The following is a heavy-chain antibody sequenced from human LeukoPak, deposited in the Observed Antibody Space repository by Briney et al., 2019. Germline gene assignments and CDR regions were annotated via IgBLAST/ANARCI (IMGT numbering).Heavy chain of an antibody. V-gene: IGHV3-21*05. J-gene: IGHJ4*02. D-gene: IGHD4-17*01. CDR3: ARGDLESTVTTFGY. CDR1: GFTFSSYS. Sequence: GGSLRLSCAASGFTFSSYSMNWVRQAPGKGLEWVSYISSSSSYMHSADSVKGRFTISRDNAKNSLYLQMNSLRAEDTAVYYCARGDLESTVTTFGYWGQGTLVTVSS. CDR2: ISSSSSYM.